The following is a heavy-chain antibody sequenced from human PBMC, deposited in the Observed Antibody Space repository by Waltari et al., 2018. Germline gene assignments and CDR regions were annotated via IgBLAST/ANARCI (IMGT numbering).Heavy chain of an antibody. Sequence: EVHLVESGGDLVKPGGTLRLPAAASGFSFRTAGVSWVRQAPGTGLEWVGRIKSKTDDGTTDYAAPVKGRFTISRDDSKNTLYLHMNSLKTEDTAVYYCTTLSLGYWGQGTLVTVSS. CDR2: IKSKTDDGTT. CDR1: GFSFRTAG. J-gene: IGHJ4*02. CDR3: TTLSLGY. V-gene: IGHV3-15*01.